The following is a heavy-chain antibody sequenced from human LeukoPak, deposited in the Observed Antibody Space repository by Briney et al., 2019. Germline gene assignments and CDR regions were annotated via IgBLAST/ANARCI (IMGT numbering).Heavy chain of an antibody. J-gene: IGHJ3*02. Sequence: ASVKVSCKASGYTFTSYYMHWMRQAPGQGLEWMGIINPSGGSTSYAQKFQGRVTMTRDTSTSTVYMGLSSLRSEDTAVYYCARTRVFWSASEAFDIWGQGTMVTVSS. CDR2: INPSGGST. V-gene: IGHV1-46*01. D-gene: IGHD3-3*01. CDR1: GYTFTSYY. CDR3: ARTRVFWSASEAFDI.